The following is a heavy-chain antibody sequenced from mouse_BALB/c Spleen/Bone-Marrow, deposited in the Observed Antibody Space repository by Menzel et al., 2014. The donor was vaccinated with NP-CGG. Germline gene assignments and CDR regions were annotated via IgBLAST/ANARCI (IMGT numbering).Heavy chain of an antibody. CDR1: GYSFAGYT. D-gene: IGHD1-1*01. Sequence: VQLQHPGPELVKPGASMKISCKASGYSFAGYTMNWVKQSHGKNLEWIGLINPYNGGSSYNQKFKGKATLTVDKSSSTAYMELLSLTSEDSAVYYCAREGYGSSYGFAYWGQGTLVTVSA. CDR2: INPYNGGS. CDR3: AREGYGSSYGFAY. V-gene: IGHV1-26*01. J-gene: IGHJ3*01.